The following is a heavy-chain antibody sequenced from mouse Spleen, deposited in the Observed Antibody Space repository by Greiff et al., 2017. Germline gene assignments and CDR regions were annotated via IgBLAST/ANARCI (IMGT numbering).Heavy chain of an antibody. J-gene: IGHJ2*01. CDR3: ARDWFDY. CDR1: GFTFSSYY. Sequence: EVHLVESGGGLVKLGGSLKLSCAASGFTFSSYYMSWVRQTPEKRLEWVATISNSGGSTYYPDSVKDRFTISRDNAKNTLYLQMSSLNSEDTAVYYCARDWFDYWGQGTTLTVSS. CDR2: ISNSGGST. D-gene: IGHD4-1*01. V-gene: IGHV5-12-1*01.